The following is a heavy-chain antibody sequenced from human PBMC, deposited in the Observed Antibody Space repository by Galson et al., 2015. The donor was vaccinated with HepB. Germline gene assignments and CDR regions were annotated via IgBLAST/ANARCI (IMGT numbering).Heavy chain of an antibody. V-gene: IGHV1-46*01. CDR2: INPSGGST. Sequence: SVKVSCTASGYTFTSYYMHWVRQAPGQGLEWMGIINPSGGSTSYAQKFQGRVTMTRDTSTSTVYMELSSLRSEDTAVYYCARGGANYYDSSGYVGDWFDPWGQGTLVTVSS. D-gene: IGHD3-22*01. CDR1: GYTFTSYY. CDR3: ARGGANYYDSSGYVGDWFDP. J-gene: IGHJ5*02.